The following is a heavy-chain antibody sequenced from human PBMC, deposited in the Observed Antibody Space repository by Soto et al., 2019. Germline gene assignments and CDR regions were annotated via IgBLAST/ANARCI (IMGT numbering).Heavy chain of an antibody. J-gene: IGHJ5*02. CDR2: ISASGGGT. Sequence: EVPLLESGGGLVQPGGSLRLSCAASGFTFSNYAMTWVRRAPGKGLEWVSSISASGGGTFYADSVKGRFIISRDSSKNTLYLQMNSLRVEDTAVYYCAKSRTATTSCYGSWGQGTLVTVSS. CDR1: GFTFSNYA. D-gene: IGHD2-2*01. V-gene: IGHV3-23*01. CDR3: AKSRTATTSCYGS.